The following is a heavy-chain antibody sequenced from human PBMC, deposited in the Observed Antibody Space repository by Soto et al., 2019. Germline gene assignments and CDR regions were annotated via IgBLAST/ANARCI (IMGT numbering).Heavy chain of an antibody. CDR2: TRNKANSYTT. J-gene: IGHJ6*02. V-gene: IGHV3-72*01. CDR3: AKGRRDYDFWSGGDYYYGMDV. CDR1: GFTFSDHY. Sequence: GGSLRLSCAASGFTFSDHYMDWVRQAPGKGLEWVGRTRNKANSYTTEYAASVKGRFTISRDDSKNSLYLQMNSLKTEDTAVYYCAKGRRDYDFWSGGDYYYGMDVWGQGTTVTVSS. D-gene: IGHD3-3*01.